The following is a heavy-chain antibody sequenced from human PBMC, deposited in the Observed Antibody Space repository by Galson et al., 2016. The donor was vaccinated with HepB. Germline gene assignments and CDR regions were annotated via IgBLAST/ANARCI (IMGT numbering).Heavy chain of an antibody. J-gene: IGHJ6*02. CDR3: ANLSWTDGHSYYGVDV. CDR1: GFTFSRSA. Sequence: SVKLSCEASGFTFSRSAMNWFRQVPGKGLEWVSRIGGRYGSAFYTDSVQGRFTISRDNSKKTLFLQLSSLRADDTATYFCANLSWTDGHSYYGVDVWGQGTTVTVSS. CDR2: IGGRYGSA. D-gene: IGHD3/OR15-3a*01. V-gene: IGHV3-23*01.